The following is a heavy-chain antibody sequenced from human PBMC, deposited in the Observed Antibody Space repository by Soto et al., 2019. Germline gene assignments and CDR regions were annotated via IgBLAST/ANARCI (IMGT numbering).Heavy chain of an antibody. CDR1: GGSISSYY. CDR2: IYYSGST. V-gene: IGHV4-59*12. D-gene: IGHD2-15*01. J-gene: IGHJ4*02. CDR3: ARGRYSMVVAATNHYYFDY. Sequence: PSETLSLTCTVSGGSISSYYWSWIRQPPGKGLEWIGYIYYSGSTNYNPSLKSRVTISVDTSKNQFSLKLSSVTAADTAVYYCARGRYSMVVAATNHYYFDYWGQGTLVTAPQ.